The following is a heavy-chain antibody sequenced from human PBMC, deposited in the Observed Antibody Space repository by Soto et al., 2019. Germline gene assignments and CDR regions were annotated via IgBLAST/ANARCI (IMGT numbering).Heavy chain of an antibody. Sequence: AAVKDSCKASGYTFTSYGIIGVRQAPGQGREWLGWISDYNGNTNREQKPQGRVTMTTDTSTSTAYMELRSLRSDDTAVYYFAFWGSNRRHYPNDFWGQGSPVTVSA. CDR1: GYTFTSYG. J-gene: IGHJ1*01. CDR3: AFWGSNRRHYPNDF. CDR2: ISDYNGNT. V-gene: IGHV1-18*01. D-gene: IGHD3-16*01.